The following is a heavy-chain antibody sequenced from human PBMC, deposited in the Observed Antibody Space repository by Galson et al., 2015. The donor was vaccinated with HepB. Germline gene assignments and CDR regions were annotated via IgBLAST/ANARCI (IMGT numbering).Heavy chain of an antibody. V-gene: IGHV1-3*01. J-gene: IGHJ4*02. CDR1: GYTFSTYA. CDR3: ARAPVATIATDLDY. Sequence: SVKVSCKASGYTFSTYAMHWVRQAPGQSLEWMGWISGGNGNTKYSQKFQGRVTFTRDTSASIAYMDLRSLRSEDTAVYYCARAPVATIATDLDYWGQGTLVTVSS. CDR2: ISGGNGNT. D-gene: IGHD5-12*01.